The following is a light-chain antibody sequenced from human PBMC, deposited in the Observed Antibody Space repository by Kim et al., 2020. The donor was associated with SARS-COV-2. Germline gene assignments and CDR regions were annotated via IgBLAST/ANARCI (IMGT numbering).Light chain of an antibody. J-gene: IGKJ4*01. CDR1: LDISSY. V-gene: IGKV1-8*01. CDR3: QHYYSYPLT. CDR2: AAS. Sequence: AIRLTQSPSSLSASTGDRITITCRASLDISSYLAWYQQKPGKAPKLLIYAASTLQSGVPSRFTGSGSGTDFTLTISGLQSEDFATYHCQHYYSYPLTFGGGTKVDIK.